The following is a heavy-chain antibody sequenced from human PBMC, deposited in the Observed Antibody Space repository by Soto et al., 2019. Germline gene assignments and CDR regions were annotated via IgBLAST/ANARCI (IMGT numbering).Heavy chain of an antibody. J-gene: IGHJ4*02. V-gene: IGHV3-23*01. CDR2: ISRYGDFT. D-gene: IGHD3-22*01. Sequence: ESGGDLIQPGGSLRLSCAASGFTFNIYAMTWVRQAPGKGLEWVSAISRYGDFTYYADSVEGRFTISRDNSKNTLYLQMNILRAEDTAAYYCAKDRYLDHDSRGYLFDNWGQGTLVTVSS. CDR3: AKDRYLDHDSRGYLFDN. CDR1: GFTFNIYA.